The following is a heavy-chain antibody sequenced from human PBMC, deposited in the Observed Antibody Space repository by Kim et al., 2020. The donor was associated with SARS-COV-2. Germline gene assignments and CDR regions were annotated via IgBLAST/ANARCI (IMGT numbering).Heavy chain of an antibody. CDR3: ARRFSTTVSSGWRSSYHFNS. J-gene: IGHJ4*02. CDR1: GGSVSSSSYS. V-gene: IGHV4-39*01. D-gene: IGHD6-19*01. Sequence: SETLSLTCTVSGGSVSSSSYSWGWVRQPPGKGLEWIGTIFYSGSTYYNPSLKSRVTISVDTAKNQFSLKLSSVTAADTAVYYCARRFSTTVSSGWRSSYHFNSWGQGALVTVSS. CDR2: IFYSGST.